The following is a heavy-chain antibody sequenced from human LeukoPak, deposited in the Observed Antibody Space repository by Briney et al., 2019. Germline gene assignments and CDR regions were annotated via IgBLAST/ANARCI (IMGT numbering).Heavy chain of an antibody. CDR1: GGTFSSYA. CDR2: IIPIFGTA. CDR3: ARAGGCGGDCYFGYYFDY. D-gene: IGHD2-21*02. Sequence: AASVKVSCKASGGTFSSYAISWVRQAPGQGLEWMGGIIPIFGTANYAQKFQGRVTITADESTSTAYMELSSLRSGDTAVYYCARAGGCGGDCYFGYYFDYWGQGTLVTVSS. J-gene: IGHJ4*02. V-gene: IGHV1-69*01.